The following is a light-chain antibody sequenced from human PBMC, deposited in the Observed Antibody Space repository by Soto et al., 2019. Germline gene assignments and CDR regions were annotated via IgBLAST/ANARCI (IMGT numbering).Light chain of an antibody. CDR2: GNS. CDR3: QSYDSSLSGSEV. Sequence: QSVLTQPPSVSGAPGQRVTLPCTGSSSNIGAGYDVHWYQQLPGTAPKLLMYGNSNRPSGVPDRFSGSKSGPSASLAITGLQAEDEADYYCQSYDSSLSGSEVFGTGTKLTVL. V-gene: IGLV1-40*01. CDR1: SSNIGAGYD. J-gene: IGLJ1*01.